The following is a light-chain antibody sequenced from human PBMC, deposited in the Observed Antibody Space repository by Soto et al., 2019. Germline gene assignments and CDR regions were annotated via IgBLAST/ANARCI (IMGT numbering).Light chain of an antibody. CDR2: YGD. V-gene: IGLV1-36*01. J-gene: IGLJ2*01. CDR1: SSNIGKNA. Sequence: QSVLTQPPSVSEAPRQRVTISCSGSSSNIGKNAVNWYQQLPGKAPKLLIYYGDLLPSGVSDRFSGSKSGTSASLAISGLQSEDEAEYYCAEWDDRLNGPVFGGGTKLTVL. CDR3: AEWDDRLNGPV.